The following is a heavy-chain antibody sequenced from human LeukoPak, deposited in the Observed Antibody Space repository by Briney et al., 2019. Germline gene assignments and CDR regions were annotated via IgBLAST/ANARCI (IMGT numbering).Heavy chain of an antibody. J-gene: IGHJ4*02. Sequence: RASVKVSCKASRYTLASYAITWVRQAPALGLEWMGWISANSGNTNYAHKLQDRVTITADESTSTAYMELSSLRSEDTAVYYCAGAAGDFDYWGQGTLVTVSS. CDR1: RYTLASYA. CDR3: AGAAGDFDY. D-gene: IGHD6-13*01. CDR2: ISANSGNT. V-gene: IGHV1-18*01.